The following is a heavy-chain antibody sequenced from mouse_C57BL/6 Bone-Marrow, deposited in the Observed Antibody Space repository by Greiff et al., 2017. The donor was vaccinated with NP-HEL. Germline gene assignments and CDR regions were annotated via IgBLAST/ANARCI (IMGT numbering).Heavy chain of an antibody. CDR2: IDPSDSYT. J-gene: IGHJ2*01. Sequence: QVQLQQSGAELVKPGASVKLSCKASGYTFTSYWMQWVKQRPGQGLEWIGEIDPSDSYTNYNQKFKGKATLTVDTSSSTAYMHLSSLTSEDSAVYYCARGLRLDYWGQGTTLTVSS. D-gene: IGHD2-2*01. CDR3: ARGLRLDY. V-gene: IGHV1-50*01. CDR1: GYTFTSYW.